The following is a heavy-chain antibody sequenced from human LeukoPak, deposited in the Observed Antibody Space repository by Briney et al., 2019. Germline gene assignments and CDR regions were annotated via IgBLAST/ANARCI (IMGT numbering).Heavy chain of an antibody. V-gene: IGHV4-39*01. CDR3: ARQTGSGLFILP. J-gene: IGHJ4*02. CDR1: GVSISSSNSY. D-gene: IGHD3/OR15-3a*01. CDR2: IYYSGNT. Sequence: PSETLSLTCTVSGVSISSSNSYWGSIRQPPGKGLEWIGSIYYSGNTYYNASLKSQVSISIDTSKNQFSPRLTSVTAADTAVYYCARQTGSGLFILPGGQGTLVTVSS.